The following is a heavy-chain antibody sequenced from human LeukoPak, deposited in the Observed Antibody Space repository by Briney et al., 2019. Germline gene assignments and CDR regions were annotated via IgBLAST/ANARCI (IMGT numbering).Heavy chain of an antibody. Sequence: GASVKVSCKASGYTFTSYGISWVRQAPGQGLEWMGWISAYNGNTNYAQKLQGRVTMTTDTSTSTAYMELRSLRSDGTAVYYCARVRYCGGDCYSGNWFDPWGQGTLVTVSS. CDR2: ISAYNGNT. V-gene: IGHV1-18*01. D-gene: IGHD2-21*02. CDR3: ARVRYCGGDCYSGNWFDP. J-gene: IGHJ5*02. CDR1: GYTFTSYG.